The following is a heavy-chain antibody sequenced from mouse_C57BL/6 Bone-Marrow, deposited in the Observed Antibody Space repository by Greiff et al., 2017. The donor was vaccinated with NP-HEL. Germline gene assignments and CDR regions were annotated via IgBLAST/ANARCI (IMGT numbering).Heavy chain of an antibody. D-gene: IGHD3-1*01. V-gene: IGHV1-74*01. Sequence: VQLQQPGAELVKPGASVKVSCTASGYTFPSYWMHWVKPRPGPGLAWIGRLHPSDSDTPSTPQFQGKATLTVDTASSTAYMQLSSLTSADSAVYYCAGFGGDVDYWGQGTTLTVSS. J-gene: IGHJ2*01. CDR3: AGFGGDVDY. CDR1: GYTFPSYW. CDR2: LHPSDSDT.